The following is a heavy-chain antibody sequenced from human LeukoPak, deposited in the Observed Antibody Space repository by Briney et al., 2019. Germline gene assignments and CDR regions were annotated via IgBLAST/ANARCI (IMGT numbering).Heavy chain of an antibody. CDR1: GGSISSYY. J-gene: IGHJ4*02. CDR3: ARHPPAGYYFDY. CDR2: IYYSGST. D-gene: IGHD6-13*01. Sequence: SETLSLTCTVSGGSISSYYWSWIRQPPGKGLEWIGYIYYSGSTNYNPSLKSRVTISVDTSKNQFSLKLSSVTAADTALYYCARHPPAGYYFDYWGQGTLVTVSS. V-gene: IGHV4-59*08.